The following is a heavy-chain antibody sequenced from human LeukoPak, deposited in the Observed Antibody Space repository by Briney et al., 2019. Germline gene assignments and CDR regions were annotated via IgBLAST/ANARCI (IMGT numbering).Heavy chain of an antibody. CDR3: ARASELGEWFGDLLYI. CDR1: GGTFSSFP. CDR2: IIPFLDTT. J-gene: IGHJ6*02. Sequence: SVKVSCKASGGTFSSFPISWVRQAPGQGLEWLGRIIPFLDTTNYAHKFQGRVKITADKSTSTAYLELRSLRSEDTAIYYCARASELGEWFGDLLYIWGQGTTVTVSS. D-gene: IGHD3-10*01. V-gene: IGHV1-69*08.